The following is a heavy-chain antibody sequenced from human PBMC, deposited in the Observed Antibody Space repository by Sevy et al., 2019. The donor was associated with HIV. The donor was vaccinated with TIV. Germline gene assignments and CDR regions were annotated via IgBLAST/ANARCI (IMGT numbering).Heavy chain of an antibody. D-gene: IGHD5-18*01. Sequence: SETLSLTCTVSGGSIDRNSYHWRWIRQPPGKGLEWIGSIFYSGNTYYNPSLRSRVSISEDASNNQFSLKLSSVTAADTAVYYCARRPKTVDTITSWHFDLWGRSTLVTVSS. CDR3: ARRPKTVDTITSWHFDL. J-gene: IGHJ2*01. V-gene: IGHV4-39*01. CDR1: GGSIDRNSYH. CDR2: IFYSGNT.